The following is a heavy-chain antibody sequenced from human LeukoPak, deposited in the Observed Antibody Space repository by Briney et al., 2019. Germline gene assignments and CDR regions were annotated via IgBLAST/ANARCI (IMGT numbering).Heavy chain of an antibody. CDR1: GFTFTGYY. D-gene: IGHD4-17*01. V-gene: IGHV3-11*01. J-gene: IGHJ4*02. Sequence: PGGSPRLSCAASGFTFTGYYMSWIRQAPGKGLEWVSYISSSGTTAYYADSVKGRFAISRDNAKNSLYLQLNSLRAEDTAVYYCARDDGDYEAGYWGQGTLVTVSS. CDR3: ARDDGDYEAGY. CDR2: ISSSGTTA.